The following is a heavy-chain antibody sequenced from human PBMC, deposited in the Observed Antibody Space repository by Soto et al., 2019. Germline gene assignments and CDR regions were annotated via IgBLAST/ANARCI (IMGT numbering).Heavy chain of an antibody. CDR2: VNGDGSST. J-gene: IGHJ4*02. CDR1: GYTFSSYW. D-gene: IGHD2-8*01. CDR3: ARVMANLPWYFDY. Sequence: SLRLSCAASGYTFSSYWMHWVRQAPGKGLVWVSRVNGDGSSTSYADPVKGRFTISRDNAKNTVHLQMDSLRAEDTAVYYCARVMANLPWYFDYWDQGTLVTVSS. V-gene: IGHV3-74*01.